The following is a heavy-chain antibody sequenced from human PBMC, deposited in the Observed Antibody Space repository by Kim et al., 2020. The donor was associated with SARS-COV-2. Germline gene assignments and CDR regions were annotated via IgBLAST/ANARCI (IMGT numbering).Heavy chain of an antibody. CDR1: GGSFSGYY. D-gene: IGHD1-1*01. Sequence: SETLSLTCAVYGGSFSGYYWSWIRQPPGKGLEWIGEINHSGSTNYNPSLKSRVTISVDTSKNQFSLKLSSVTAADTAVYYCARGPRWGTYYFDYWGQGTLVTVSS. V-gene: IGHV4-34*01. J-gene: IGHJ4*02. CDR3: ARGPRWGTYYFDY. CDR2: INHSGST.